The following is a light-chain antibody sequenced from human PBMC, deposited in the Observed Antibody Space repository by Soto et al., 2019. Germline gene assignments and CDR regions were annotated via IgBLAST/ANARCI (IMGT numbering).Light chain of an antibody. CDR3: QQYYQLGA. V-gene: IGKV4-1*01. J-gene: IGKJ1*01. Sequence: DFVMTQSPDSLAVSLGERATISCKSSQSVLDSSSGKSYLAWYQQKLGQPPRLLIYWASTRESGVPDRFSDGGSGADFTLTISSLQAEDVAIYYGQQYYQLGAFGQGTKVEIK. CDR2: WAS. CDR1: QSVLDSSSGKSY.